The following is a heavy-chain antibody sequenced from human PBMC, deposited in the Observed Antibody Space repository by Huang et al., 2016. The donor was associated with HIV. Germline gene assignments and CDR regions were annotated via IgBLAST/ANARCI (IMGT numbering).Heavy chain of an antibody. J-gene: IGHJ4*02. D-gene: IGHD3-22*01. CDR2: IRRRALGGTT. Sequence: EVQLVESGGGLVQPGRSLRLSCKASGFTLGDYGVSWFRQAPGKGPQWVGCIRRRALGGTTEYAASVKGRVTISRDDSKSVAYLQMNSLGTEDTGMYHCSWEVVATRVIYWGQGTLVTVSS. CDR1: GFTLGDYG. V-gene: IGHV3-49*03. CDR3: SWEVVATRVIY.